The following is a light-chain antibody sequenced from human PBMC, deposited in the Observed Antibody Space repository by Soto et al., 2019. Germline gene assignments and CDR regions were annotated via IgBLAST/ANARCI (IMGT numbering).Light chain of an antibody. Sequence: QSVLTQPPSVSGAPGQRVTISCTGSSSNLGAGYDVHWYQQLPGTAPKLLIFGNSNRTSGVPDRCSGSKSGTSASLAITGLQAEDEADYYWQSYDSSLSGSSVLFGGGTKLTVL. V-gene: IGLV1-40*01. CDR3: QSYDSSLSGSSVL. CDR2: GNS. CDR1: SSNLGAGYD. J-gene: IGLJ2*01.